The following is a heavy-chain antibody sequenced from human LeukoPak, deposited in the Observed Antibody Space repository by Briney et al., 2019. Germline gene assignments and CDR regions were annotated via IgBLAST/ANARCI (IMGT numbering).Heavy chain of an antibody. CDR1: GDSFSSNSVT. CDR2: TYYRSTWYN. J-gene: IGHJ2*01. V-gene: IGHV6-1*01. Sequence: SQTLSLTCAISGDSFSSNSVTWNWIRQSPSRGLEWLGRTYYRSTWYNDYAVSVRGRITVNPDTSKNQFSLHLNSVTPEDTAVYYCARGKWELLSHYWCFDLWGRGTLVTVSS. CDR3: ARGKWELLSHYWCFDL. D-gene: IGHD1-26*01.